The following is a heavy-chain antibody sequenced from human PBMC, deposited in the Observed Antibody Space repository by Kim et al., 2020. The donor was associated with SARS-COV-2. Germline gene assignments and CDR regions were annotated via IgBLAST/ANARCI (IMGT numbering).Heavy chain of an antibody. CDR3: AKGLAAAGTFHYYYYGMDV. J-gene: IGHJ6*02. D-gene: IGHD6-13*01. V-gene: IGHV3-23*01. Sequence: VKGRFTIPRDNSKNNLYLQMNSLRAEDTAVYYCAKGLAAAGTFHYYYYGMDVWGQGTTVTVSS.